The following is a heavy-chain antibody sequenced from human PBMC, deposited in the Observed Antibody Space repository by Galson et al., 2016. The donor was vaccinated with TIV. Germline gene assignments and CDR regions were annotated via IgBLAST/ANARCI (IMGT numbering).Heavy chain of an antibody. CDR2: MNPYSGST. Sequence: QSGAEVKKPGESLRISCKASGNSFFSYEISWVRQATGQGLEWMGWMNPYSGSTGYAQKFQGRVTMTRNISISTAYMELSSLRFDDTAVYFCARYQGGVSSQESNYYYAMDVWGQGTMVTVSS. D-gene: IGHD3-16*01. CDR1: GNSFFSYE. CDR3: ARYQGGVSSQESNYYYAMDV. V-gene: IGHV1-8*01. J-gene: IGHJ6*02.